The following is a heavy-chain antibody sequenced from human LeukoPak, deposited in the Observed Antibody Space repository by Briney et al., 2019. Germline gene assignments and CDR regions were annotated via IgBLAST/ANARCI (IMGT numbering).Heavy chain of an antibody. CDR2: IYYSGST. CDR3: ARADYYDSSGYAP. D-gene: IGHD3-22*01. J-gene: IGHJ4*02. V-gene: IGHV4-39*07. Sequence: IGSIYYSGSTYYNPSLKSRVTISVDTSKNQFSLKLSSVTAADTAVYYCARADYYDSSGYAPWGQGTLVTVSS.